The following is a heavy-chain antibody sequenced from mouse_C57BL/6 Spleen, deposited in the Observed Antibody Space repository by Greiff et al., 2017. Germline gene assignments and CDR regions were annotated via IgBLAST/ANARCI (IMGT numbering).Heavy chain of an antibody. CDR1: GFTFSDYG. Sequence: EVKLVESGGGLVKPGGSLKLSCAASGFTFSDYGMPWVRQAPEKGLEWVAYISSGSSTIYYADTVKGRFTISRDNAKNTLFLQMTSLRSEDTAMYYCARRDYINFDAMDYWGQGTSVTVSS. CDR2: ISSGSSTI. D-gene: IGHD2-5*01. J-gene: IGHJ4*01. CDR3: ARRDYINFDAMDY. V-gene: IGHV5-17*01.